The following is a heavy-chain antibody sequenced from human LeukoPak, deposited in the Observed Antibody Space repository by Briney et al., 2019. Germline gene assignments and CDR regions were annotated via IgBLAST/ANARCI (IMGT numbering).Heavy chain of an antibody. CDR3: ARDRMVRGVITTYYYYYYGMDV. J-gene: IGHJ6*02. CDR1: GYSISSGYY. Sequence: PSETLSLTCTVSGYSISSGYYWGWIRQPPGKGLEWIGSIYHSGSTYYNPSLKSRVTISVDTSKNQFSLKLSSVTAADTAVYYCARDRMVRGVITTYYYYYYGMDVWGQGTTVTVSS. D-gene: IGHD3-10*01. V-gene: IGHV4-38-2*02. CDR2: IYHSGST.